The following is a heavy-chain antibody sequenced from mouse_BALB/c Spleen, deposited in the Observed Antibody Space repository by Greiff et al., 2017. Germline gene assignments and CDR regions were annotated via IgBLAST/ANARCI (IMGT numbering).Heavy chain of an antibody. CDR2: ISYSGST. Sequence: EVKLQESGPGLVKPSQSLSLTCTVTGYSITSDYAWNWIRQFPGNKLEWMGYISYSGSTSYNPSLKSRISITRDTSKNQFFLQLNSVTTEDTATYYCATYGSSSWFAYWGQGTLVTVSA. CDR1: GYSITSDYA. CDR3: ATYGSSSWFAY. J-gene: IGHJ3*01. D-gene: IGHD1-1*01. V-gene: IGHV3-2*02.